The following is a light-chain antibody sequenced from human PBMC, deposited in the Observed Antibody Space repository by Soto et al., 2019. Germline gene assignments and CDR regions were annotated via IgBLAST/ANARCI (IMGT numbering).Light chain of an antibody. J-gene: IGKJ4*01. CDR2: GAS. CDR3: QHYNKWPPWLT. V-gene: IGKV3-15*01. Sequence: EIVLTQSPATLSVSPEERATLSCRASQSINSALAWYQQKPGQSPRLLIHGASTRATGIPTRFSGSGSGTEFTLTISSLQSEDLAVYYCQHYNKWPPWLTFGGGTKLEIK. CDR1: QSINSA.